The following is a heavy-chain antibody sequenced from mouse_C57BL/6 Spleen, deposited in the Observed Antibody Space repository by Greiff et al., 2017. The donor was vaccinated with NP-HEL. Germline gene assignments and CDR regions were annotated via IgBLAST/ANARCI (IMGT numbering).Heavy chain of an antibody. CDR3: ARENYYGSSYVDY. Sequence: QVQLQQPGAELVKPGASVKLSCKASGYTFTSYWMHWVKQRPGQGLEWIGMIHPNSGSTNYNEKFKSKATLTVDKSSSTAYMQLSSLTSEDSAVYYCARENYYGSSYVDYWGQGTTRTVSS. D-gene: IGHD1-1*01. CDR2: IHPNSGST. J-gene: IGHJ2*01. V-gene: IGHV1-64*01. CDR1: GYTFTSYW.